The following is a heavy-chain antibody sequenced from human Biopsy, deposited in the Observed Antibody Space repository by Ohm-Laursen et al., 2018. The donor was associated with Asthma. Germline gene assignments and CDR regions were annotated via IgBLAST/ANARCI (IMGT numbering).Heavy chain of an antibody. D-gene: IGHD7-27*01. CDR2: ISYTGSA. CDR3: ARHWDWGSFIDY. Sequence: TLSLTCPVSGGSMSSSSYYWGWIRQPPGKGLEWMGSISYTGSAYHNPSLKSRVTISVDTSKNHFSLKLSSVTAADTAVYYCARHWDWGSFIDYWGQGTPVTVSS. J-gene: IGHJ4*02. CDR1: GGSMSSSSYY. V-gene: IGHV4-39*01.